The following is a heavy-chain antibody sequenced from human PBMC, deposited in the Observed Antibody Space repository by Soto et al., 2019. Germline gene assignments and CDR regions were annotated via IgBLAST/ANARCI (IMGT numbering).Heavy chain of an antibody. Sequence: GASVKVSCKPSGYVFSSYPMHWVRQAPGQSLEWRCWIDTPTGHKKSSRKFKCRVTITMDISASTAFMELSSLTAHYAAVYYXATGSIYSASLYDPHGHYLVYRGQRSLVTVSS. J-gene: IGHJ4*02. CDR2: IDTPTGHK. V-gene: IGHV1-3*04. CDR1: GYVFSSYP. CDR3: ATGSIYSASLYDPHGHYLVY. D-gene: IGHD1-26*01.